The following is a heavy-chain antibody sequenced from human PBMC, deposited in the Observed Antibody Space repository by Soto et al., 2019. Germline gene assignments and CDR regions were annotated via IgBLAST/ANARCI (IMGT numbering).Heavy chain of an antibody. J-gene: IGHJ4*02. Sequence: SETLSLTCIVSGDAISSSDYYWSWIRQPPGKGLEWIGYIYYSGSTYYNPSLKSRVNISVDTSKHPFYLKLSSVTAADTAVYYCDRGEVDYYGSGILDYWGQGNLVTVSS. CDR1: GDAISSSDYY. V-gene: IGHV4-30-4*08. CDR2: IYYSGST. CDR3: DRGEVDYYGSGILDY. D-gene: IGHD3-10*01.